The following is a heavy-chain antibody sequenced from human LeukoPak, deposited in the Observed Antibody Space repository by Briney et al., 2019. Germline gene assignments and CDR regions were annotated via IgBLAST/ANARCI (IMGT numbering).Heavy chain of an antibody. J-gene: IGHJ4*02. V-gene: IGHV1-3*03. D-gene: IGHD2-2*02. Sequence: ASVRVSCKTSGYSFTSQDMHWVRQAPGQSLEWMGCINPGNGDTKYSQEFQGRVTITRDTSATTAYMELSSLRSDDMAVYYCTLYNYWGQGTLVTVSS. CDR2: INPGNGDT. CDR3: TLYNY. CDR1: GYSFTSQD.